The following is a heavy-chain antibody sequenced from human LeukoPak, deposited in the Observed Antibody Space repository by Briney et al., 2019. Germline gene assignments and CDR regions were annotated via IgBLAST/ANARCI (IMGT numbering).Heavy chain of an antibody. V-gene: IGHV3-30*18. CDR3: AKVGWYGSFLDY. Sequence: GGSLRLSCAASGFTFSSYGMHWVRQAPGKGLEWVAVISYDGSNKYYADSVKGRFTISRDNSENTLYPQMNSLRAEDTAVYYCAKVGWYGSFLDYWGQGTLVTVSS. D-gene: IGHD6-19*01. J-gene: IGHJ4*02. CDR1: GFTFSSYG. CDR2: ISYDGSNK.